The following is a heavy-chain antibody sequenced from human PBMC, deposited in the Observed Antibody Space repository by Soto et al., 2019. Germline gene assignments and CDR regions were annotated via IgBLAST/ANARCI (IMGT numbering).Heavy chain of an antibody. Sequence: SVKVSCKASGGNFSSYAISWLRQAPRPGLEWMGGIIPMCRPANDAQKFQGRVTITAAESTRTAYMERSSRRWEYTAVNYWARGLVAPAAIPDRGYYCNGRDYWGQGTTVTVSS. CDR2: IIPMCRPA. CDR3: ARGLVAPAAIPDRGYYCNGRDY. V-gene: IGHV1-69*13. D-gene: IGHD2-2*02. J-gene: IGHJ6*02. CDR1: GGNFSSYA.